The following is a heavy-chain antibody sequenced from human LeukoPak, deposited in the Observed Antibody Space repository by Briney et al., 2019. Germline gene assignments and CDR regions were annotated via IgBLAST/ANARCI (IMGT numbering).Heavy chain of an antibody. V-gene: IGHV4-4*09. D-gene: IGHD4-17*01. CDR3: ARTGSDYGNDY. J-gene: IGHJ4*02. Sequence: PSETLSLTCTVSGGSMSPYYWSWIRQTPGKGLEWIGYTFTSGGTNYNPSLKSRVTMSVDTSKNQFSLKLSSVTAADTAVYYCARTGSDYGNDYWGQGTLVTVSS. CDR1: GGSMSPYY. CDR2: TFTSGGT.